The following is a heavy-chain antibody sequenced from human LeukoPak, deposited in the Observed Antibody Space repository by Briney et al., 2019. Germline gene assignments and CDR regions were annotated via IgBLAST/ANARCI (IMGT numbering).Heavy chain of an antibody. Sequence: SVKVSCKASGGTFISYAISWVRQAPGQGLEWMGGIIPIFGTANYAQKFQGRVTITADESTSTAYMELSSLRSEDTAVYYCARETVVPAANGWFDPWGQGTLVTVSS. CDR1: GGTFISYA. V-gene: IGHV1-69*01. D-gene: IGHD2-2*01. CDR3: ARETVVPAANGWFDP. J-gene: IGHJ5*02. CDR2: IIPIFGTA.